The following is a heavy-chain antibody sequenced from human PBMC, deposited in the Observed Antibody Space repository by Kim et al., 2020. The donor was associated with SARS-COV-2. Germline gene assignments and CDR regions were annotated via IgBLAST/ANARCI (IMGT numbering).Heavy chain of an antibody. V-gene: IGHV3-23*01. CDR2: IGGGGVSA. CDR3: AKSQGGTVRGATDY. J-gene: IGHJ4*02. D-gene: IGHD3-10*01. CDR1: GFTFSNYA. Sequence: GGSLRLSCAASGFTFSNYAMTWVRQAPGKGLEWVSSIGGGGVSAYYADSVKGRFTISKDNSKSTLYLQMNSLRAEDTAIYYCAKSQGGTVRGATDYWGQGTLLTVSS.